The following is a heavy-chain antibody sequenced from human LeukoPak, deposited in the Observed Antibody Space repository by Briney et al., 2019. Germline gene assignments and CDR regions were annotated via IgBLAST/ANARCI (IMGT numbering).Heavy chain of an antibody. CDR1: GFTFSSYA. Sequence: GGSLRLSCAASGFTFSSYAMHWVRQAPGKGLEYVSAISSNGGSTYYASSVKGRFTISRDNSKNTLYLQMGSLRAEDMAVYYCARGVNYYDSSGYYLNWFDPWGQGTLVTVSS. CDR2: ISSNGGST. CDR3: ARGVNYYDSSGYYLNWFDP. V-gene: IGHV3-64*01. J-gene: IGHJ5*02. D-gene: IGHD3-22*01.